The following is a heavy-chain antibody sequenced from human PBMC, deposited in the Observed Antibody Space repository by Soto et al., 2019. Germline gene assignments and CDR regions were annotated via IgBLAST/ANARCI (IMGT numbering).Heavy chain of an antibody. CDR2: INHSGST. D-gene: IGHD2-2*02. CDR1: GGSFSGYY. J-gene: IGHJ5*02. Sequence: SETLSLTCAVYGGSFSGYYWSWIRQPPGKGLEWIGEINHSGSTNYNPSLKSRVTISVDTSKNQFSLKLSSVTAADTAVYYCARGSRGGYCSSTSCYIHRWFDPWGQGTLVTVSS. V-gene: IGHV4-34*01. CDR3: ARGSRGGYCSSTSCYIHRWFDP.